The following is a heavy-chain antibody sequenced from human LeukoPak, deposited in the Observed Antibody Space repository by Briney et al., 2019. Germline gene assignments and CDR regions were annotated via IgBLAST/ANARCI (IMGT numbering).Heavy chain of an antibody. CDR1: GYTFTGQY. CDR2: INPNSGDT. CDR3: ARAEIYVQSRYCSGGTCYRFDY. Sequence: ASVKVSCKASGYTFTGQYLHWVRQAPGQGLEWMGWINPNSGDTNYAQKFQGRVTMTRDTSISTAYMELSRLTSDDTAVYYCARAEIYVQSRYCSGGTCYRFDYWGQGTLVTVSS. D-gene: IGHD2-15*01. V-gene: IGHV1-2*02. J-gene: IGHJ4*02.